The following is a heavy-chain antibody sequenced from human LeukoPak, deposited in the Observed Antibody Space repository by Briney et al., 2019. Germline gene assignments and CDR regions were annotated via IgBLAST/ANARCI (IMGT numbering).Heavy chain of an antibody. J-gene: IGHJ5*02. CDR2: IKSDGSST. D-gene: IGHD6-13*01. Sequence: GGSLRLSCAASGFTFSSYWMHWVRQAPGKGLVWVSRIKSDGSSTTYADSVKGRFTISRDNAKNTLYLQMNSLRAEDTAAYYCARGGAAAGTHNCFDPWGQGTLVTVSS. CDR3: ARGGAAAGTHNCFDP. CDR1: GFTFSSYW. V-gene: IGHV3-74*01.